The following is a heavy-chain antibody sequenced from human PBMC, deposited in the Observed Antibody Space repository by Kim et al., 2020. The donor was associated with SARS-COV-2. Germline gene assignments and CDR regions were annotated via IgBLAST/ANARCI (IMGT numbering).Heavy chain of an antibody. CDR1: GFTLSSYW. V-gene: IGHV3-7*03. D-gene: IGHD4-17*01. CDR3: ARAYGDNDGGG. Sequence: GGSLRLSCAASGFTLSSYWMSWVRQAPGKGLEWVANIKQDGSEKYYVDSVKGRFTISRDNAKNSLYLQMNSLRAEDTAMYYCARAYGDNDGGGWGQGTLVTVSS. CDR2: IKQDGSEK. J-gene: IGHJ4*02.